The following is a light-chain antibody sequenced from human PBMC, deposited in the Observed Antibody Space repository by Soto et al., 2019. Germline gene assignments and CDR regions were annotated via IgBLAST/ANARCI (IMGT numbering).Light chain of an antibody. V-gene: IGKV3-15*01. CDR3: QQYYNWPRT. J-gene: IGKJ1*01. Sequence: EVVMTQSPATLSVSPGERATLSCRASQSVNSNLAWYQQKPGQAPRLLIYGASTRATGIPATFSGSGSGTEFTLTISSLQSEDFAVYYCQQYYNWPRTFGQGTRVEIK. CDR2: GAS. CDR1: QSVNSN.